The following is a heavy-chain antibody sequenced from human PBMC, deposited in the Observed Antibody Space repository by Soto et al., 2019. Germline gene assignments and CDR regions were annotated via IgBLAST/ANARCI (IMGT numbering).Heavy chain of an antibody. V-gene: IGHV4-31*03. J-gene: IGHJ4*02. CDR3: ARGIDY. CDR1: GGSISSGGYS. Sequence: QVQLQESGPGLVKPSQTLSLTCTVSGGSISSGGYSWSWIRQHPGKGLEWIGYIYYSGSTYYSPSLKSRLTTSVDTSKNQFSLKLSSVTAADTTVYYCARGIDYWGQGTLVTVSS. CDR2: IYYSGST.